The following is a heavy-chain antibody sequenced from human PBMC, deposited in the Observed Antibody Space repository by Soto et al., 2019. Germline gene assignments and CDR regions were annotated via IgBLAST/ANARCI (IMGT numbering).Heavy chain of an antibody. Sequence: SGPTLVNPTETLTLTCTVSGFSLTTGKMGVSWIRQPPGKALEWLAHIFSDNERSYSTSLQGRLTISKDTSGSQVVLSMTNVDPVDTATYYCARMKVDSYQFYYAMDVWGQGTGHRLL. CDR2: IFSDNER. J-gene: IGHJ6*02. CDR1: GFSLTTGKMG. D-gene: IGHD3-9*01. CDR3: ARMKVDSYQFYYAMDV. V-gene: IGHV2-26*01.